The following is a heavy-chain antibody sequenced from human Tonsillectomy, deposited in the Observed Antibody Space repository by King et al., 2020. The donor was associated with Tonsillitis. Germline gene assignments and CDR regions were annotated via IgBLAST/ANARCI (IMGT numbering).Heavy chain of an antibody. Sequence: QLQESGPGLVKPSETLSLTCAVSEASVTRGPDYWAWLRQPPGKGPEWIATIFFTGNTYYNPSLKSRVTISVDTSKNQFSLKLNSVTAADTAVYYCARQPLRHFDYWGQGTLVTVSS. CDR1: EASVTRGPDY. J-gene: IGHJ4*02. V-gene: IGHV4-39*01. CDR3: ARQPLRHFDY. CDR2: IFFTGNT. D-gene: IGHD3-3*01.